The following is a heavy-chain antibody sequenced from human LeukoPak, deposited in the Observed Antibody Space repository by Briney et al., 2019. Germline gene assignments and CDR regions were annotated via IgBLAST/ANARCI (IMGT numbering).Heavy chain of an antibody. V-gene: IGHV3-33*01. D-gene: IGHD3-16*02. J-gene: IGHJ4*02. CDR3: ARDFELSH. CDR1: GFTFSSYG. Sequence: GRSLRLSRAASGFTFSSYGMHWVRQAPGKGLEWVALIWYDGSSKHYADSVRGRFTISRDNSKNTLYLQMNSLRAEDTAVYYCARDFELSHWGQGTLVTVSS. CDR2: IWYDGSSK.